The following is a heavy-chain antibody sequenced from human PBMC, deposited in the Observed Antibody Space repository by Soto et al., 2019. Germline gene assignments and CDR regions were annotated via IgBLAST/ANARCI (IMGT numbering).Heavy chain of an antibody. CDR1: GVTMSYGGYS. V-gene: IGHV3-23*01. CDR3: ASRPDAFDI. Sequence: PSETLSLTCSVSGVTMSYGGYSWSWIRQSPEKGLEWVSAISGDGHSTYYAGSVKGRFTISRDNSKTTLYLQMNSLRAEDTAVYYCASRPDAFDIWGRGTMVTVSS. CDR2: ISGDGHST. J-gene: IGHJ3*02.